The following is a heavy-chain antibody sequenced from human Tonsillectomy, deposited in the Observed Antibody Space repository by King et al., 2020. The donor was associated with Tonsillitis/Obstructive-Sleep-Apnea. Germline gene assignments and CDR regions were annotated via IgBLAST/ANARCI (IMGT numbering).Heavy chain of an antibody. CDR1: GYSFTSYW. J-gene: IGHJ6*02. CDR3: ATLPPSYDRTIDV. CDR2: IYTGDSDT. D-gene: IGHD3-22*01. Sequence: VQLVESGAEVKKTGESLKISCKGSGYSFTSYWIGWVRQMPGKGLEWMWTIYTGDSDTRYSPSLQGQVNFSVNKSIPTAYPQWTSLKASATAMYYCATLPPSYDRTIDVWGQGTTVTVS. V-gene: IGHV5-51*03.